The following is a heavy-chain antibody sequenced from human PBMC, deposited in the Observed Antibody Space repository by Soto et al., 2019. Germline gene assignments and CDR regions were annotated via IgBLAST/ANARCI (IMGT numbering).Heavy chain of an antibody. CDR2: IYTSGST. Sequence: QVQLQESGPGLVKPSETLSLTCTVSGGSISSYYWSWIRQPAGKGLEWIGRIYTSGSTNYNPSLKSRVTMSVATSKNQCSLKLSSVTAADTAVYYCARVHWGSPAPIGAFDIWGQGTMVTVSS. D-gene: IGHD3-16*01. V-gene: IGHV4-4*07. J-gene: IGHJ3*02. CDR1: GGSISSYY. CDR3: ARVHWGSPAPIGAFDI.